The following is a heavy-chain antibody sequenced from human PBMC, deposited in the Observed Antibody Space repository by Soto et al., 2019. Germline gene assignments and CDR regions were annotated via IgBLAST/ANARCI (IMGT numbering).Heavy chain of an antibody. J-gene: IGHJ4*02. CDR2: ISHSGST. D-gene: IGHD3-10*01. CDR3: ASQSSGLWLY. Sequence: HLQLQESGSRLVKPSQTLSLNCAVSGDSISSADYSWNWVRQPPGKGLEWIGYISHSGSTYYNPSLKSRSTMSVDRSRNQFSLNLSSVTAADTAVAYCASQSSGLWLYWGQGTLVTVSS. V-gene: IGHV4-30-2*01. CDR1: GDSISSADYS.